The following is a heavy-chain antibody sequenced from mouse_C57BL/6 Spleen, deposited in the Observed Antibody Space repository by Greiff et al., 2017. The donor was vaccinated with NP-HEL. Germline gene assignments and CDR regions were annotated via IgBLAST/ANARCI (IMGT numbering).Heavy chain of an antibody. CDR1: GFTFSDYG. CDR3: AREGAITTVVASRYFDV. CDR2: ISSGSSTI. D-gene: IGHD1-1*01. J-gene: IGHJ1*03. Sequence: DVKLVESGGDLVKPGGSLKLSCAASGFTFSDYGMHWVRQAPEKGLEWVAYISSGSSTIYYADTVKGRFTISRDNAKNTLFLQMTSLRSEDTAMYYCAREGAITTVVASRYFDVWGTGTTVTVSS. V-gene: IGHV5-17*01.